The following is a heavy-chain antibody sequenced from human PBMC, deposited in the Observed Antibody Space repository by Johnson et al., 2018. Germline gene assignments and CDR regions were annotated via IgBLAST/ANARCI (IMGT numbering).Heavy chain of an antibody. CDR3: ATQQLVYYYYMDV. J-gene: IGHJ6*03. V-gene: IGHV3-30*03. Sequence: VQLVQSGGGVVQPGRSLXLSCAASGFTFSSYGMHWVRQAPGKGLEWVAVISYDGSNKYYADSVKGRFTISRDNSKNTLYLQMNSRRAEDTAVYYCATQQLVYYYYMDVWGKGTTVTVSS. D-gene: IGHD6-13*01. CDR1: GFTFSSYG. CDR2: ISYDGSNK.